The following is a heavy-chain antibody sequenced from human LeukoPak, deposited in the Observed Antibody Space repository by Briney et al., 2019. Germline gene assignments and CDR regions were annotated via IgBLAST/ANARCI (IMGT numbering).Heavy chain of an antibody. CDR3: AYRKLYSSSWMGAFDI. D-gene: IGHD6-13*01. CDR2: ISGSGGST. CDR1: GFTFSSYA. V-gene: IGHV3-23*01. Sequence: GGSLRLSCAASGFTFSSYAMSCVRQAPGKGLEWVSAISGSGGSTYYADSVKGRFTISRDNSKNTLYLQMNSLRAEDTAVYYCAYRKLYSSSWMGAFDIWGQGTMVTVSS. J-gene: IGHJ3*02.